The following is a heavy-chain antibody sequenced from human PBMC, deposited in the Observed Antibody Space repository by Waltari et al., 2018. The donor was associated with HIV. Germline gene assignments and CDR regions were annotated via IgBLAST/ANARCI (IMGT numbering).Heavy chain of an antibody. CDR2: IRSKAYGGTT. V-gene: IGHV3-49*05. CDR3: TREGYYYDSSGYYTHDY. D-gene: IGHD3-22*01. J-gene: IGHJ4*02. Sequence: EVQLVESGGGLVKPGRSLRLSCTASGFTFGDYAMSWFRQAPGKGLEWVGFIRSKAYGGTTEYAASVKGRFTISRDDSKSIAYLQMNSLKTEDTAVYYCTREGYYYDSSGYYTHDYWGQGTLVTVSS. CDR1: GFTFGDYA.